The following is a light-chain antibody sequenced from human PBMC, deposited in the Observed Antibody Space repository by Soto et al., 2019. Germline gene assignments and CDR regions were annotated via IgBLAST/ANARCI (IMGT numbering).Light chain of an antibody. J-gene: IGLJ1*01. CDR3: ISCTTSSTRGV. Sequence: QSALTQPASVSGSPGQSITISCTGTGSDIGRYDFVSWFQQHPGKVPKLVIYEVSSRPSGVSDRFSGSKSGNTASLTISGLQGEDEAEYYCISCTTSSTRGVFGSGTKLTVL. CDR1: GSDIGRYDF. CDR2: EVS. V-gene: IGLV2-14*01.